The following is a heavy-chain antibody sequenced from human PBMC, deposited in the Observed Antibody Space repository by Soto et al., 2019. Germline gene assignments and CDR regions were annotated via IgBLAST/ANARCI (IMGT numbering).Heavy chain of an antibody. J-gene: IGHJ4*02. Sequence: TGGSLRLSCAASGFSFSGSDIHWVRQASGEGLEWVGRIKTKAENYATALAASVNGRFSLSRDDSKNMAYVEMNRLKTEDTALYYCTRRDCRGGDCYSDFDYGGQGALVPVSS. CDR3: TRRDCRGGDCYSDFDY. CDR2: IKTKAENYAT. CDR1: GFSFSGSD. V-gene: IGHV3-73*01. D-gene: IGHD2-15*01.